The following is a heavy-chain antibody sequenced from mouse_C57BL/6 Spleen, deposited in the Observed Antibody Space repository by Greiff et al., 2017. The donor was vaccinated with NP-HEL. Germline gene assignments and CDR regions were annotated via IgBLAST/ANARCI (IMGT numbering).Heavy chain of an antibody. CDR1: GFNIKDYY. Sequence: DVQLQESGAELVKPGASVKLSCTASGFNIKDYYMHWVKQRTEQGLEWIGRIDPEDGETKYAPKFQGKATITADTSSNTAYLQLSSLTSEDTAVYYCASQIGITTVVATYYFDYWGQGTTLTVSS. J-gene: IGHJ2*01. CDR3: ASQIGITTVVATYYFDY. V-gene: IGHV14-2*01. D-gene: IGHD1-1*01. CDR2: IDPEDGET.